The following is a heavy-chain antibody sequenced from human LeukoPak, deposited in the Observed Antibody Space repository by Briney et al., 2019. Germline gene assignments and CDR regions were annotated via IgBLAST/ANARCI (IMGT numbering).Heavy chain of an antibody. J-gene: IGHJ4*02. V-gene: IGHV1-69*04. CDR2: IIPILGIA. CDR1: GGTFSSYA. CDR3: ATDLPPSTGNGGY. Sequence: GASVKVSCKASGGTFSSYAISWVRQAPGQGLEWMGRIIPILGIANYAQKFQGRVTITADKSTSTAYMELSSLRSEDTAVYYCATDLPPSTGNGGYWGQGTLVTVSS. D-gene: IGHD1-1*01.